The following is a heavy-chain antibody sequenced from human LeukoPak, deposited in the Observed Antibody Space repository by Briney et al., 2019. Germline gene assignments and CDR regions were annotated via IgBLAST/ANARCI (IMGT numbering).Heavy chain of an antibody. Sequence: SETLSLTCTVSGGSISSYYWSWIRQPPGKGLEWIGYIYYSGSTNYNPSLKSRVTISVDTSKNQFSLKLSSVTAADTAVYYCARDRMTGYCSSTSCYEGGYNWFDPWGQGTLVTVSS. CDR1: GGSISSYY. J-gene: IGHJ5*02. CDR2: IYYSGST. V-gene: IGHV4-59*01. D-gene: IGHD2-2*01. CDR3: ARDRMTGYCSSTSCYEGGYNWFDP.